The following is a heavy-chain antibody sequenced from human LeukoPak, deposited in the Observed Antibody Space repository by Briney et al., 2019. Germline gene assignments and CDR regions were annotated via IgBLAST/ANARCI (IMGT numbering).Heavy chain of an antibody. V-gene: IGHV4-4*07. J-gene: IGHJ4*02. CDR1: GGSISSYY. CDR3: ARADAYCGGDCYFFDY. Sequence: SETLSLTCTVSGGSISSYYWSWIRQPAGKGLEWIGRIYTSGSTNYNPSLKSRVTISVDTSKNQFSLKLSSVTAADTAVYYCARADAYCGGDCYFFDYWGQGTLVTVSS. D-gene: IGHD2-21*02. CDR2: IYTSGST.